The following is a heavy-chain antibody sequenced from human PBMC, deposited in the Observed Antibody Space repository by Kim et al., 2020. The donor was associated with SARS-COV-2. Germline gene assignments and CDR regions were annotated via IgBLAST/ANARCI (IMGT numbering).Heavy chain of an antibody. J-gene: IGHJ6*02. D-gene: IGHD2-21*01. Sequence: SETLSLTCTVSGASRNRGDYYWSWIRQPPGKGLEWLGYISDSGATDYNPSLKSRITMSVDTSRERFSLKLNSVTAADTAVYYCARGGAYCGGEWLYPYNYGMDLWRQGPTVAV. CDR3: ARGGAYCGGEWLYPYNYGMDL. V-gene: IGHV4-30-4*01. CDR2: ISDSGAT. CDR1: GASRNRGDYY.